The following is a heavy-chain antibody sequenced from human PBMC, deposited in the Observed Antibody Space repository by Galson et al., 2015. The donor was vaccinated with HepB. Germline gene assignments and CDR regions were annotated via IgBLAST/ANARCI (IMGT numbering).Heavy chain of an antibody. CDR2: IYWDGKK. D-gene: IGHD3-9*01. V-gene: IGHV2-5*02. J-gene: IGHJ4*02. CDR3: GHTAGWLADS. Sequence: PALVKPTQTLTLTCTLSGFSITTEYTGVGWIRQPPGKALEWLALIYWDGKKHYSPSLKSRLTITTDTSENQVVLKMTNMDPVDTATHYCGHTAGWLADSWGQGTPVTVSS. CDR1: GFSITTEYTG.